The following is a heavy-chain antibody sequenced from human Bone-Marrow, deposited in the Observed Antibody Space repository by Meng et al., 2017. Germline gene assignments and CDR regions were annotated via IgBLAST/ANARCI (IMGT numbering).Heavy chain of an antibody. CDR1: GGSSSSSNW. D-gene: IGHD4-17*01. CDR2: IYHSGST. J-gene: IGHJ5*02. CDR3: ARRASGSGLTTDWFDP. Sequence: VQPQESGPRLVQPSVPLSLTCAVSGGSSSSSNWWSCFRQPPGKGLEWIGEIYHSGSTNYNPSLKSRVTISVDKSKNQFSLKLCSVTAADTAVYYCARRASGSGLTTDWFDPWGQGTLVTVSS. V-gene: IGHV4-4*02.